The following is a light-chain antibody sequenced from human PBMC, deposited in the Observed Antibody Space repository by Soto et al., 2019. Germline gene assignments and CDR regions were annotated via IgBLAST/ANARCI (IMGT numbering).Light chain of an antibody. CDR1: QSISSY. CDR3: QQSYSTPRT. J-gene: IGKJ1*01. CDR2: AAS. V-gene: IGKV1-39*01. Sequence: DIQMTQSPSSLSASVGDRVTITCRASQSISSYLNWYQQKPGKAPKLLIYAASSLQRGVPSRFSGSGPGTDFTLTISSLQPEDFATYYCQQSYSTPRTFGQGTNAEMK.